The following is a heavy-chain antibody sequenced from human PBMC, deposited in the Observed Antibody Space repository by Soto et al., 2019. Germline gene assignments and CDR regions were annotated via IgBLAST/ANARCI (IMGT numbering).Heavy chain of an antibody. D-gene: IGHD2-8*02. CDR2: IDGDDAT. CDR3: ARIRGTRYFVSGVCSGEYSYHQYGMDV. J-gene: IGHJ6*02. V-gene: IGHV2-70*11. Sequence: SGLTLVNPTQTLTLTCTFSGFSLSTSGMSVSWIRQPPGKALERLARIDGDDATYYSTSLKTRLTISNDTSKNQVVLTMTNMDPVDTATYYCARIRGTRYFVSGVCSGEYSYHQYGMDVWGQGTTVTVSS. CDR1: GFSLSTSGMS.